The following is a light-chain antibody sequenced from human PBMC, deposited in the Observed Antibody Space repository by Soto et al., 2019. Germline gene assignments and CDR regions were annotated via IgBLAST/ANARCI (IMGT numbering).Light chain of an antibody. CDR2: AAS. Sequence: DIQMTQSPSSLSASVGVRVTITCRASQGMGIYLAWYQQKPGKGTKLLIYAASTLQAGVRSRFRGSGSETDFTLTISSLQSEDVSTYYCQKYNSAPRTFGQAAKLEF. CDR3: QKYNSAPRT. V-gene: IGKV1-27*01. J-gene: IGKJ1*01. CDR1: QGMGIY.